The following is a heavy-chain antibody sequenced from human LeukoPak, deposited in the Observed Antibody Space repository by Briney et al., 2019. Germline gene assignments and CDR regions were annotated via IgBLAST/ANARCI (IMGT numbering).Heavy chain of an antibody. CDR2: INPSFSPGDVT. V-gene: IGHV1-46*01. CDR1: GYTFSSYH. D-gene: IGHD1-26*01. CDR3: ARAWESIAGYYFDY. Sequence: GASVKVSCKASGYTFSSYHIHWVRQAPGQGLEWMGKINPSFSPGDVTSYAQKFQGRVTMTRDISTNTVYMELSSLTSEDTAVYYCARAWESIAGYYFDYWGQRTLVTVSS. J-gene: IGHJ4*02.